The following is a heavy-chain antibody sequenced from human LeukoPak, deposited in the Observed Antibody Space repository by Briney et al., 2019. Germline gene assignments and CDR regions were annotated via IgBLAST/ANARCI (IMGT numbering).Heavy chain of an antibody. J-gene: IGHJ3*01. CDR2: IYDTGST. V-gene: IGHV4-39*07. CDR1: GGSISSGSYY. D-gene: IGHD3-16*01. CDR3: ARAPVGGAFDL. Sequence: SETLSLTCTVSGGSISSGSYYWGWIRQPPGEGLEWIGNIYDTGSTSSNPSLRIRVTMSRDTPKNQVSLKLTSATAADTAVYFCARAPVGGAFDLWGQGTMVTVSS.